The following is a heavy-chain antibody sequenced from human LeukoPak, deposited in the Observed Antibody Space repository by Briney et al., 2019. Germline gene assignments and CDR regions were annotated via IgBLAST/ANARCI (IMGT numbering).Heavy chain of an antibody. Sequence: KPSETLSLTCTVPGGSISNFFWGWIRQPARKRLEWIGRVHTTGSTNYNPSFMSRVTVSIDTSKTQFSLKLTSVTAADTAVYYCARDPNSALWGQGILVTVSS. CDR2: VHTTGST. V-gene: IGHV4-4*07. CDR1: GGSISNFF. D-gene: IGHD4-23*01. J-gene: IGHJ4*02. CDR3: ARDPNSAL.